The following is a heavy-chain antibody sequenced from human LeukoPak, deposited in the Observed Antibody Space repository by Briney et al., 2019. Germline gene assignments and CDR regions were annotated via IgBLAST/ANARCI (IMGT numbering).Heavy chain of an antibody. D-gene: IGHD3-3*01. J-gene: IGHJ4*02. CDR3: AKDLNYDFWSGLGN. CDR1: GFTFSSYG. V-gene: IGHV3-30*18. CDR2: ISYDGTNK. Sequence: GVSLRLSCAVSGFTFSSYGMHWVRQAPGKGREWMAVISYDGTNKYYADSVKGRFTISRDNSKNTLYLQMNSLRAEDTAVYYCAKDLNYDFWSGLGNWGQGTLVTVSS.